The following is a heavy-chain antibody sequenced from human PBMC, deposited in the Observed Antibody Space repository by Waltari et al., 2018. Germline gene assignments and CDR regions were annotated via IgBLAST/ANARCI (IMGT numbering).Heavy chain of an antibody. D-gene: IGHD3-22*01. J-gene: IGHJ6*02. CDR3: ANPPSTLLSYYYDSSGGMDV. CDR1: GFTFSSYA. Sequence: EVQLLESGGGLVQPGGSLRLSCAASGFTFSSYAMSWVRQAPGKGLEWVSAISGSGGSTYYADSVKGRFTISRDNSKNTLYLQMNSLRAEDTAVYYCANPPSTLLSYYYDSSGGMDVWGQVTTVTVSS. V-gene: IGHV3-23*01. CDR2: ISGSGGST.